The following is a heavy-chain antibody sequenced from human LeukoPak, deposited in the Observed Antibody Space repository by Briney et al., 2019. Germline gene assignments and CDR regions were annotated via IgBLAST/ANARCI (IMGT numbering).Heavy chain of an antibody. CDR3: ARDRGYSSSSDY. J-gene: IGHJ4*02. CDR1: GDSISSGDYY. Sequence: SETLSLTCTVSGDSISSGDYYWSWIRQPAGKGLEWIGRISSSGSTNYNPSLKSRVTISVDTSKDQFSLKLSSVTAADTAVYYCARDRGYSSSSDYWGQGTLVTVSS. D-gene: IGHD6-6*01. CDR2: ISSSGST. V-gene: IGHV4-61*02.